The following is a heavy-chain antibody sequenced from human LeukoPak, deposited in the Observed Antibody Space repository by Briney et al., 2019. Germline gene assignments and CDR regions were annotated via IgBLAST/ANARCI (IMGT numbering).Heavy chain of an antibody. Sequence: GGSLRLSCAASGFPFISYGMHWVRQAPGKGLEWVARLVYDARSDYANSVKGRFSISRDDSKNTLSLDMSNLRVEDTALYYCARDLSAAFDFWGQGVLVTVSS. D-gene: IGHD6-19*01. CDR3: ARDLSAAFDF. J-gene: IGHJ4*02. CDR2: LVYDARS. CDR1: GFPFISYG. V-gene: IGHV3-33*01.